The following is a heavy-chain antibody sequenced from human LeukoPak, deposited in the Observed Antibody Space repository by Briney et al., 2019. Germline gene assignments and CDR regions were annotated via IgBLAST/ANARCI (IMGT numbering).Heavy chain of an antibody. CDR2: INAGNGNT. D-gene: IGHD1-26*01. CDR1: DYNFIDYG. V-gene: IGHV1-18*01. J-gene: IGHJ4*02. Sequence: ASVKVSCKASDYNFIDYGITWVRQAPGQGLEWMGWINAGNGNTKYSQKFQGRVTINTDESTSTAYMELSSLRSEDTAVYYCAIRELSGQSDDYWGQGTLVTVSS. CDR3: AIRELSGQSDDY.